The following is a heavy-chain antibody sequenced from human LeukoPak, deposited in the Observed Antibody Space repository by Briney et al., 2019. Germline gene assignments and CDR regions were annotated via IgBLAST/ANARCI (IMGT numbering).Heavy chain of an antibody. D-gene: IGHD4-11*01. CDR3: AKDYTS. CDR2: ITHSGST. J-gene: IGHJ3*01. CDR1: GGSFSGYY. V-gene: IGHV4-34*01. Sequence: PSETPSLTCAVYGGSFSGYYWSWIRQPPGKGLEWIGEITHSGSTNYNSSLKSRVTISVDTSKSQFSLKLNSVTAADTAVYYCAKDYTSWGQGTMVTVSS.